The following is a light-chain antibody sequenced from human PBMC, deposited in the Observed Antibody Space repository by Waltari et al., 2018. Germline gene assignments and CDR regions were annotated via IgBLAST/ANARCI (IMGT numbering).Light chain of an antibody. CDR1: RGHATYA. J-gene: IGLJ1*01. Sequence: LVLTQSPSASAPLGASLMLTYTPSRGHATYAIAWHQQQAAKGPRYLMKINRDGRNNKGAGIPDGFSGSTSEAGRYLTISSLQSEDEADYYCQTWGAGIRVFGTGTKVTVL. V-gene: IGLV4-69*01. CDR2: INRDGRN. CDR3: QTWGAGIRV.